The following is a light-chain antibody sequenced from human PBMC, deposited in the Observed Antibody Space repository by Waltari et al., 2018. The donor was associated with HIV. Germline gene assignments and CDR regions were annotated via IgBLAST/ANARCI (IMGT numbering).Light chain of an antibody. CDR3: QAWDSNTAV. J-gene: IGLJ2*01. Sequence: SYEMTQPPSVSVSPGQTASITCSGDKLGDKYASWYQQKPGQSPVLVIYADTKRPSGSPGRFSCSNAGNTATLTISGTQAMDEADYYCQAWDSNTAVFGGGTKLTVL. V-gene: IGLV3-1*01. CDR1: KLGDKY. CDR2: ADT.